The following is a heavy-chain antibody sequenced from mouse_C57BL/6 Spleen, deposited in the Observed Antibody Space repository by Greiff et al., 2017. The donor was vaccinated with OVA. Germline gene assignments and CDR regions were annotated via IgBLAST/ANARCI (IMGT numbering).Heavy chain of an antibody. CDR2: IDPSDSYT. CDR1: GYTFTSYW. CDR3: AKRDPAWFAY. V-gene: IGHV1-50*01. Sequence: VQLQQPGAELVKPGASVKLSCKASGYTFTSYWMQWVKQRPGQGLECIGEIDPSDSYTNYNQKFKGKATLTVDTSSSTAYMQLSSLTSEDSAVYYCAKRDPAWFAYWGQGTLVTVSA. J-gene: IGHJ3*01.